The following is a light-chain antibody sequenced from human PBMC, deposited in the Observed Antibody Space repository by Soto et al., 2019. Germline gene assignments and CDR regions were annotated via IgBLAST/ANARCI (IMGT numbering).Light chain of an antibody. V-gene: IGKV1-12*01. CDR1: RAISGR. CDR3: QQANSFPLT. Sequence: DIQMTQSPPSVSASLGDRVTITCRAVRAISGRLAWYQQKPGKAPKLLIYAASSLQIGVPSRFSGSGSGTDFTLTIISLQPEDFATYYCQQANSFPLTFGGGTMVEIK. CDR2: AAS. J-gene: IGKJ4*01.